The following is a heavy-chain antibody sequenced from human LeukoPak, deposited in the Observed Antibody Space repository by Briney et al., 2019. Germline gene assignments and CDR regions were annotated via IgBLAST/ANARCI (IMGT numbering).Heavy chain of an antibody. CDR1: GDSISSRTYY. CDR2: IWNSGST. Sequence: PSETLSLTCTVSGDSISSRTYYWTWIRQHPEKGLEWIGYIWNSGSTNYNPALKSRVTISVDTSKNQFSLKLTSVTAADPAIYYCARDVSSMFPNWFDPWGQGILVIVSS. CDR3: ARDVSSMFPNWFDP. D-gene: IGHD6-6*01. J-gene: IGHJ5*02. V-gene: IGHV4-31*03.